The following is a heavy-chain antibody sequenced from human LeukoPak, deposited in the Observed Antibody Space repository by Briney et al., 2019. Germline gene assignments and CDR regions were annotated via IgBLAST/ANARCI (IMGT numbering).Heavy chain of an antibody. CDR2: IYYSGST. D-gene: IGHD2-2*01. CDR1: GGSISSSSYY. J-gene: IGHJ4*02. V-gene: IGHV4-39*01. CDR3: ASFVVVPAAIAFGY. Sequence: PSETLSLTCTVSGGSISSSSYYWGWIRQPPGKGLEWIGSIYYSGSTYYSPSLKSRVTISVDTSKNQFSLKLSSVTAADTAVYYCASFVVVPAAIAFGYWGQGTLVTVSS.